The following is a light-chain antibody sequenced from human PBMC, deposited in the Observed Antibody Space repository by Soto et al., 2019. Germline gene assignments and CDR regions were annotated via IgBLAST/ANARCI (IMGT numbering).Light chain of an antibody. J-gene: IGKJ5*01. CDR1: QSVRSN. CDR2: GAS. V-gene: IGKV3-15*01. Sequence: EIVMTQSPATLSVSTGERATLSCRASQSVRSNLAWYQQKPGQAPRPLIYGASTRATGIPARFSGSGSGTEFTLTLSSLQSEDFAVYYCQQYNNWPPSITFGQGTRLEIK. CDR3: QQYNNWPPSIT.